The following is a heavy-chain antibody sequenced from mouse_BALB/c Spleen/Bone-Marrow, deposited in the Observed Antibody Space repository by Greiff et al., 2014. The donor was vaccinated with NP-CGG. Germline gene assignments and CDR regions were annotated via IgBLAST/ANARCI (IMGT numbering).Heavy chain of an antibody. CDR1: GYTFTTYL. CDR2: INPSTYYT. D-gene: IGHD4-1*01. Sequence: VQLQESGTELAKPGASVKMSCMTSGYTFTTYLIHWVRQRPGQGLEWIAYINPSTYYTDYNQKFRGKATLSADKSSSTAYMQLSSLTSEDSAVYYCAGGQGTGHPFDYWGQGSTLTVSS. CDR3: AGGQGTGHPFDY. V-gene: IGHV1-7*01. J-gene: IGHJ2*01.